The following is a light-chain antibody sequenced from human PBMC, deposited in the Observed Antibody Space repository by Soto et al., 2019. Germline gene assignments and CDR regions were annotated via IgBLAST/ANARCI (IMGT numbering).Light chain of an antibody. J-gene: IGKJ4*01. CDR3: QQYDSSPLA. V-gene: IGKV3-20*01. CDR2: GAS. CDR1: QSVSSSY. Sequence: EIVLTQSPGTLSLSPGERATLSFRASQSVSSSYLAWYQQKPGQAPRLLIYGASSRATGIPDRFSGSGSGTDFTLTISRLEPEEFAVYYCQQYDSSPLAFGGGTKVDIK.